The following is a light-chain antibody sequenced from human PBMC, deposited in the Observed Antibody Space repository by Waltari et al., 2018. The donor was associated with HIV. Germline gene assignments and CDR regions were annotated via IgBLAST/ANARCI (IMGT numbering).Light chain of an antibody. CDR3: QTYDNNLSGLV. Sequence: QSVLTPPPSVSEAPGQWITVSHTGGSSNIGSNSTVHCYQQLPGAPPKLLIYDNNKRPSGVPDRFSGSKSGTSASLAITGLQTEDEADYYCQTYDNNLSGLVFGGGTKLTVL. CDR2: DNN. CDR1: SSNIGSNST. J-gene: IGLJ3*02. V-gene: IGLV1-40*01.